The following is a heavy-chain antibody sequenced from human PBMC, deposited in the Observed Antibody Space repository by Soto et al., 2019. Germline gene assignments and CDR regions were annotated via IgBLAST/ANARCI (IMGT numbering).Heavy chain of an antibody. CDR2: ISYDGSNK. V-gene: IGHV3-30*03. CDR3: APDYCSAGCCYSLPWFDP. D-gene: IGHD2-15*01. J-gene: IGHJ5*02. Sequence: QVQLVESGGGVVQPGRSLRLSCAASGFTFSSYGMHWVRQAPGKGLEWVAVISYDGSNKYYADSVKGRFTISRDNSKNTLYLQMNSLRAEDTAVYYCAPDYCSAGCCYSLPWFDPWGQGTLVTVSS. CDR1: GFTFSSYG.